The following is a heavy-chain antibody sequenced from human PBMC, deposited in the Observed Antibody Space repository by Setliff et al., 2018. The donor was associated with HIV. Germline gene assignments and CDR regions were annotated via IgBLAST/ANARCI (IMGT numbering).Heavy chain of an antibody. D-gene: IGHD1-26*01. CDR2: ISGGGDDT. Sequence: HPGGSLRLSCAASGFTFSRFEMNWVRQAPGKGLEWVSAISGGGDDTYYADSVRGRFTISRHKSKNTVFLQMLSLGAEDTAVYSCATGGGGGSGRYYFDYWGQGTLVTVSS. J-gene: IGHJ4*02. CDR3: ATGGGGGSGRYYFDY. CDR1: GFTFSRFE. V-gene: IGHV3-23*01.